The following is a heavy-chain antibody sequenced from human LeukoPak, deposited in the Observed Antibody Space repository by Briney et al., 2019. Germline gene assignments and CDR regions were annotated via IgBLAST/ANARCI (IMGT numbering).Heavy chain of an antibody. CDR3: ARISRRYDYVWGSYRYTNFDY. J-gene: IGHJ4*02. CDR1: GFTVSSNY. Sequence: GGSLRLSCAASGFTVSSNYMSWVRQAPGKGLEWVSVIYSGGSTYYADSVKGRFTISRDNSKNTLYLQMNSLRAEDTAVYYCARISRRYDYVWGSYRYTNFDYWGQGTLVTVSS. D-gene: IGHD3-16*02. V-gene: IGHV3-53*01. CDR2: IYSGGST.